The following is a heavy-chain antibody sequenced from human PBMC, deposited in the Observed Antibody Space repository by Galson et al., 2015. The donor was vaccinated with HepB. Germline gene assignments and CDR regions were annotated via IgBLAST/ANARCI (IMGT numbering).Heavy chain of an antibody. V-gene: IGHV3-48*02. CDR3: ARVESMVRGTRIFDY. D-gene: IGHD3-10*01. CDR2: ISSSSSII. CDR1: GFTFSSYS. J-gene: IGHJ4*02. Sequence: SLRLSCAASGFTFSSYSMNWVRQAPGKGLEWVSYISSSSSIIYYADSVKGRFTISRDNAKNSLYLQMNSLRDEDTAVYYCARVESMVRGTRIFDYWGQGTLVTVSS.